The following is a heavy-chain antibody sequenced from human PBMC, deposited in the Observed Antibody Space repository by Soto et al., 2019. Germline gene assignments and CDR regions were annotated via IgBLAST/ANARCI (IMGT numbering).Heavy chain of an antibody. CDR2: ISGSGGST. J-gene: IGHJ4*02. D-gene: IGHD4-17*01. CDR1: GFTFSIYA. V-gene: IGHV3-23*01. CDR3: AKIGDYGGNSFTYYFDY. Sequence: GGSLRLSCAASGFTFSIYAMSWVRQAPGKGLEWVSAISGSGGSTYYADSVKGRFTISRDNSKNTLYLQMNSLRAEDTAVYYCAKIGDYGGNSFTYYFDYWGQGTLVTVSS.